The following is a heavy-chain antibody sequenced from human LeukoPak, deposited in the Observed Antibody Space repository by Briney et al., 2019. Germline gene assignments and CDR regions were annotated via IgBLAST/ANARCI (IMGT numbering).Heavy chain of an antibody. J-gene: IGHJ4*02. D-gene: IGHD3-9*01. CDR3: AGEKYYDILTGYPYFDY. V-gene: IGHV4-39*07. Sequence: SETLSLTCTVSGGSISSGSYYWSWIRQPAGKGLEWIGSIYHSGSTYYNPSLKSRVTISVDTSKNQFSLKLSSVTAADTAVYYCAGEKYYDILTGYPYFDYWGQGTLVTVSS. CDR1: GGSISSGSYY. CDR2: IYHSGST.